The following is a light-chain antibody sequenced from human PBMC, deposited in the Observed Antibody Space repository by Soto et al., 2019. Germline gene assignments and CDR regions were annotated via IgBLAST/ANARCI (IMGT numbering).Light chain of an antibody. V-gene: IGLV2-14*01. Sequence: QSALTQPASVSGSPGQSITISCTGTSSDVGGYNYVSWYQQHPGKAPKLMIYEVSNRPSGVSNRFSGSKSGNTASLTITGLQPDDEADYYCQSYDRSLVGLVFGAGTKLTVL. J-gene: IGLJ3*02. CDR3: QSYDRSLVGLV. CDR1: SSDVGGYNY. CDR2: EVS.